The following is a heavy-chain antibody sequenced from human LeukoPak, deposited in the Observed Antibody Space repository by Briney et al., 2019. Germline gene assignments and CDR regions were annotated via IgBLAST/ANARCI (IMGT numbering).Heavy chain of an antibody. CDR1: GGSISSYY. J-gene: IGHJ6*02. V-gene: IGHV4-59*01. CDR2: IYYSGST. CDR3: ARDGSGYYDSSGYVKDRDYYGMDV. Sequence: SETLSLTCTVSGGSISSYYWSWIRQPPGKGLEWIGYIYYSGSTNYNPSLKSRVTISVDTSKNQFSLKLGSVTAADTAVYYCARDGSGYYDSSGYVKDRDYYGMDVWGQGTTVTVSS. D-gene: IGHD3-22*01.